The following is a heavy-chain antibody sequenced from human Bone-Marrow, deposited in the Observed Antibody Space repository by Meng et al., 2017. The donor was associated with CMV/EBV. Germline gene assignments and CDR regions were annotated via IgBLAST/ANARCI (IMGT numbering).Heavy chain of an antibody. V-gene: IGHV1-69*05. J-gene: IGHJ4*02. CDR1: GGTFSTYA. Sequence: SVKDSCKASGGTFSTYAISWVRQAPGQGLEWMGGIIPIFGTANYAQKFQGRVTITTDESTSTAYMELSSLRSEDTAVYYCARSSSWYGEFDYWGQGPLVTVSS. D-gene: IGHD6-13*01. CDR3: ARSSSWYGEFDY. CDR2: IIPIFGTA.